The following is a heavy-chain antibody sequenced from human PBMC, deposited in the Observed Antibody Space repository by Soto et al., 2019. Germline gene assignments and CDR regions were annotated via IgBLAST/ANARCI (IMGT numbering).Heavy chain of an antibody. CDR2: ISYDGSNK. D-gene: IGHD5-18*01. V-gene: IGHV3-30-3*01. CDR1: GFTFSSYA. Sequence: GGSLRLSCAASGFTFSSYAMHWVRQAPGKGLEWVAVISYDGSNKYYAGSVKGRFTISRDNSKDTLYLQMNSLRAEDTAVYYCARESPPRYRAALDYWGQGTLVTVSS. J-gene: IGHJ4*02. CDR3: ARESPPRYRAALDY.